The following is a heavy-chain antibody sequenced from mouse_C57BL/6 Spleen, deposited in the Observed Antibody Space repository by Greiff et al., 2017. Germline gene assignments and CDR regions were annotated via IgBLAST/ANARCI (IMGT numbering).Heavy chain of an antibody. J-gene: IGHJ4*01. CDR1: GYTFTSYW. Sequence: QVQLQQPGAELVMPGASVKLSCKASGYTFTSYWMHWVKQRPGQGLEWIGEIDPSDSYTNYNQKFKGKSTLTVDKSSSTAYMQLSSLTSEDSAVYYCARRGYAMDYWGQGTSVTGSS. CDR3: ARRGYAMDY. CDR2: IDPSDSYT. V-gene: IGHV1-69*01.